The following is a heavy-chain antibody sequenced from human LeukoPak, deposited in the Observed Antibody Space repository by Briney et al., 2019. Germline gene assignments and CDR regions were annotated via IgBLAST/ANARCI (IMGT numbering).Heavy chain of an antibody. V-gene: IGHV1-18*01. J-gene: IGHJ3*02. CDR1: GYTFTSYA. Sequence: ASVKVSCKASGYTFTSYAISWVRQAPGQGLEWMGWISAYNGNTNYAQKFQGRVTMTTDTSTSTAYMELRSLRSDDTAVYYCARDAPPHIVVVPAASYAFDIWGQGTMVTVSS. D-gene: IGHD2-2*01. CDR3: ARDAPPHIVVVPAASYAFDI. CDR2: ISAYNGNT.